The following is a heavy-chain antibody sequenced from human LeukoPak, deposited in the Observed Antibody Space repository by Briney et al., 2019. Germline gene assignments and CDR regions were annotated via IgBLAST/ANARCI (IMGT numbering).Heavy chain of an antibody. Sequence: GGSLRLSCAASGFTFSTYSMNWVRQAPGKGLEWVSAISCGRSNIYYADSVKGRFTISRDNTKNSLYLHMKSLRAEDTAVYYCSTSDSSVETVDYWGQGTLVTVSS. D-gene: IGHD3-22*01. CDR3: STSDSSVETVDY. CDR2: ISCGRSNI. J-gene: IGHJ4*02. CDR1: GFTFSTYS. V-gene: IGHV3-21*04.